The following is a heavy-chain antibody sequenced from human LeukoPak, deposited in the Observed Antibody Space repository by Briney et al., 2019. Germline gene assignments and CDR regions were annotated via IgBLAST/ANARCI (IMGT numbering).Heavy chain of an antibody. CDR2: IKQDGSEK. J-gene: IGHJ4*02. V-gene: IGHV3-7*01. CDR1: GFTFSSYW. Sequence: PGGSLRLSCAASGFTFSSYWMSWVRQAPGKGLEWVANIKQDGSEKYYVDSVKGRFTISRDNAKNSLYLQMNSLRAEDTAVYYCAVGSSWYVGLIDYWGQGTLVTVSS. CDR3: AVGSSWYVGLIDY. D-gene: IGHD6-13*01.